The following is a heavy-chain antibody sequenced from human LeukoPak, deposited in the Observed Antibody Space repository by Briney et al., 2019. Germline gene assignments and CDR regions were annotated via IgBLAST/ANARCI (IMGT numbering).Heavy chain of an antibody. D-gene: IGHD1-26*01. CDR3: ASSIVGPIKPFDY. Sequence: GGSLRLSCATSGFAFFRYWMHWVRQAPGKGLVWVPRIHTDGTSTDYADSVRGRFTISRDNAKKILYLQMNSLRAEDTAVYYCASSIVGPIKPFDYWGQGALVTVSS. CDR2: IHTDGTST. J-gene: IGHJ4*02. V-gene: IGHV3-74*01. CDR1: GFAFFRYW.